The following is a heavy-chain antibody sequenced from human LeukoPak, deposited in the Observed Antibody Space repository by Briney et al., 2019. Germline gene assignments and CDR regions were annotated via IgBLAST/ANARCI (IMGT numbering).Heavy chain of an antibody. V-gene: IGHV4-59*12. Sequence: PSETLSLTCTVSGGSISSYYWSWIRQPPGKGLEWIGYIYYSGSTNYNPSLKSRATISVDTSKNQFSLKLSSVTAADTAVYYCARELKSRPPFTMVRGVVDYWGQGTLVTVSS. D-gene: IGHD3-10*01. CDR1: GGSISSYY. CDR3: ARELKSRPPFTMVRGVVDY. J-gene: IGHJ4*02. CDR2: IYYSGST.